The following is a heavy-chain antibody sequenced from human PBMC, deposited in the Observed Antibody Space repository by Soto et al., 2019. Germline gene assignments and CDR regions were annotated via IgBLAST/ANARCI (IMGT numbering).Heavy chain of an antibody. V-gene: IGHV1-69*02. D-gene: IGHD2-15*01. CDR2: IIPILGIA. Sequence: ASVKVSCKASGGTFSSYTISWVRQAPGQGLEWMGRIIPILGIANYAQKFQGRVTITADKSTSTAYMELSSLRSEDTAVYYCARAGCSGGSCYREYYYYMDVWGKGTTVTVSS. CDR1: GGTFSSYT. J-gene: IGHJ6*03. CDR3: ARAGCSGGSCYREYYYYMDV.